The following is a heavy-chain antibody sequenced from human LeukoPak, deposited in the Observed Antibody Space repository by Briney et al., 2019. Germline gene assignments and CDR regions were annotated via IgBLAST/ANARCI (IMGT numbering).Heavy chain of an antibody. CDR3: ARHKGGYSYGSYYFDY. J-gene: IGHJ4*02. V-gene: IGHV4-61*02. CDR2: VYTSGTP. Sequence: SETLSLTCTVSGGSISRGSYFWSWIRQPAGKGLEWIGRVYTSGTPKYNPSLKSRVTISVDTSRNQFSLKLSSVTAADTAVYYCARHKGGYSYGSYYFDYWGQGTLVTVSS. D-gene: IGHD5-18*01. CDR1: GGSISRGSYF.